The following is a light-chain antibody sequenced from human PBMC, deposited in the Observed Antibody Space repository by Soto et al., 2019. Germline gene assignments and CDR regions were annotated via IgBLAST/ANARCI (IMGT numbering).Light chain of an antibody. CDR1: QSISTW. V-gene: IGKV1-5*03. Sequence: DIQMTQSPSTLSASVGDRVTITCRASQSISTWLAWYQQEPGKAPKLLIHKASSLQSGVPSRFSGSRSGTEFTLTISNLQPEDFATYYCQQYNSYPGTFGQGTKVDIK. J-gene: IGKJ1*01. CDR3: QQYNSYPGT. CDR2: KAS.